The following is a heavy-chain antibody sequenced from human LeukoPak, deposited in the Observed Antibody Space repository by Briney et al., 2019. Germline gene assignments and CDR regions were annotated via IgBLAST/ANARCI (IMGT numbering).Heavy chain of an antibody. CDR3: ARHTTPYYYDSSGYYSSFAFDI. CDR1: GYSISSGYY. D-gene: IGHD3-22*01. CDR2: IYHTGTT. V-gene: IGHV4-38-2*02. J-gene: IGHJ3*02. Sequence: SETLSLTCSVSGYSISSGYYWGWIRHPPGKGLEWIGSIYHTGTTYYNPSLQSRVIMSVDTSKNQFSLKLSSVTAADTAVYYCARHTTPYYYDSSGYYSSFAFDIWGQGTMVTVSS.